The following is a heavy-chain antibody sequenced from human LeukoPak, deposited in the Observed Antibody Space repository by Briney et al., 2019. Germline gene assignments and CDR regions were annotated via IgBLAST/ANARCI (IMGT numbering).Heavy chain of an antibody. V-gene: IGHV1-18*01. CDR3: ASWAGNTQNDFWSGPFDY. Sequence: GASVKVSCKASGYSFTSYGFNWVRQAPGQGLEWMGWMSAYNGKTNYAHSLQGRVTVTADTSTSTAYMELSSLRVEDTAVYYCASWAGNTQNDFWSGPFDYWGQGTLVTVSS. J-gene: IGHJ4*02. CDR1: GYSFTSYG. CDR2: MSAYNGKT. D-gene: IGHD3-3*01.